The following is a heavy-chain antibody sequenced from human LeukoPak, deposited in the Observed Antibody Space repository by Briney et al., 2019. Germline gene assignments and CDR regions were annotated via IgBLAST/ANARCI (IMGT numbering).Heavy chain of an antibody. CDR1: GGSISSYY. J-gene: IGHJ4*02. V-gene: IGHV4-59*01. Sequence: PSETLSLTCTVSGGSISSYYWSWIRQPPGKGLEWIGYIYYSGSTNYNPSLKSRVTISVDTSKNQFSLKLSSVTAADTAVYYCARGGDSSGYCLDYWGQGTLVTVSS. CDR3: ARGGDSSGYCLDY. CDR2: IYYSGST. D-gene: IGHD3-22*01.